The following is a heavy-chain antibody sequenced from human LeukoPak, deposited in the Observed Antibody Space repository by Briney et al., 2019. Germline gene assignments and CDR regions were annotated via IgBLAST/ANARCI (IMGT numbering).Heavy chain of an antibody. CDR3: ARHGPEPALVSIDY. Sequence: PSETLSLTCTVSGGSISSYYWSWIRQPPGKGLEWIGSIYYSGSTYYNPSLKSRVTISVDTSKNQFSLKLSSVTAADTAVYYCARHGPEPALVSIDYWGQGTLVTVSS. V-gene: IGHV4-59*05. J-gene: IGHJ4*02. CDR1: GGSISSYY. CDR2: IYYSGST. D-gene: IGHD1-14*01.